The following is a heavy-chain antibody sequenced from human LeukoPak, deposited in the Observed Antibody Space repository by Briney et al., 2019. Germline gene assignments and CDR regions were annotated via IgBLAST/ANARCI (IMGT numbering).Heavy chain of an antibody. CDR3: ATIDY. J-gene: IGHJ4*02. CDR1: GFTFSSYS. V-gene: IGHV3-66*01. CDR2: IYSGGST. Sequence: GGSLRLSCAASGFTFSSYSMNWVRQAPGKGLEWVSVIYSGGSTYYADSVKGRFTISRDNSKNTLYLQMNSLRAEDTAVYYCATIDYWGQGTLVTVSS.